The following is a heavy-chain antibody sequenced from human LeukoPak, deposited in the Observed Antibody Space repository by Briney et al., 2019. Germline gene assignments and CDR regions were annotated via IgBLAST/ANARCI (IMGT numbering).Heavy chain of an antibody. Sequence: ASVKVSCKASGYTFTGYYMHWVRQAPGQGLEWMGWINPNSGGTNYAQKFQGRVTMTRDTSISTAYMELSRLRSDDTAVYYCARVAILSFGESLDYWGQGTLVTVSS. J-gene: IGHJ4*02. V-gene: IGHV1-2*02. D-gene: IGHD3-10*01. CDR2: INPNSGGT. CDR1: GYTFTGYY. CDR3: ARVAILSFGESLDY.